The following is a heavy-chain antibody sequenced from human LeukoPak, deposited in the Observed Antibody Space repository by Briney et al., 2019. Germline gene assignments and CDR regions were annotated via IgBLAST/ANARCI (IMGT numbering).Heavy chain of an antibody. J-gene: IGHJ4*02. CDR1: GGSISSYY. CDR3: ARGTGGVIAPFDY. V-gene: IGHV4-59*01. D-gene: IGHD3-16*02. Sequence: SETLSLTCTVSGGSISSYYWSWIRQPTGKGLEWIGYIYYSGSTNYNPSLKSRVTISVDTSKNQFSLKLSSVTAADTAVYYCARGTGGVIAPFDYWGQGTLVTVSS. CDR2: IYYSGST.